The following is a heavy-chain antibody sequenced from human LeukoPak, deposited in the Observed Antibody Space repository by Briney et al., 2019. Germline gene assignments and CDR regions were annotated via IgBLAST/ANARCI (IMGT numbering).Heavy chain of an antibody. J-gene: IGHJ4*02. CDR2: IFGAGKNTT. CDR3: AKRNTMIRGGPSFDY. CDR1: GFTFSSYW. D-gene: IGHD3-10*01. V-gene: IGHV3-23*03. Sequence: PGGSLRLSCAASGFTFSSYWMSWVRQAPGKGLEWVSIIFGAGKNTTYYADSVKGRFTVSRDNSKNTLYLQMTNLRPEDTAKYYCAKRNTMIRGGPSFDYWGQGILVAVSS.